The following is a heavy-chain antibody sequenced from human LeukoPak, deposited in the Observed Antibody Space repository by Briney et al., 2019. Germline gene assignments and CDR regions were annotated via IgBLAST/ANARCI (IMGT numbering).Heavy chain of an antibody. CDR1: GFTFSSYS. CDR3: ARDRKTAGTGRYFDY. Sequence: PGGSLRLSCAASGFTFSSYSMNWVRQAPGKGLEWVSSISSGSSYIYYADSVKGRFTISRDNAKNSLYLQMNSLRAEDTAVYYCARDRKTAGTGRYFDYWGQGTLVTVSS. J-gene: IGHJ4*02. V-gene: IGHV3-21*01. CDR2: ISSGSSYI. D-gene: IGHD1-1*01.